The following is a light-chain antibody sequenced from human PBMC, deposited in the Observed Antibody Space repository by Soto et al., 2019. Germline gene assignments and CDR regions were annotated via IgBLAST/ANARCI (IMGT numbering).Light chain of an antibody. Sequence: QSVLTQPASVSGSPGQSITISCTGTSSDVGGYRYVSWYQQHPGKVPKLMIHDVTKRPSGVPDRFSASKSGNTASLTISGLQAEDEADYYCCSYAGRYTFVFGSGTKLTVL. J-gene: IGLJ1*01. CDR3: CSYAGRYTFV. CDR2: DVT. CDR1: SSDVGGYRY. V-gene: IGLV2-11*01.